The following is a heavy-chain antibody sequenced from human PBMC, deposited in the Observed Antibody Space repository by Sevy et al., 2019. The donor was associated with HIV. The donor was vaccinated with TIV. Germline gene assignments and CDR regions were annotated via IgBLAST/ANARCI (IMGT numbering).Heavy chain of an antibody. J-gene: IGHJ3*02. CDR2: INWSGIST. Sequence: GGSLRLSCAASGFTFDDYGMSWVRQAPGKGLEWVSDINWSGISTSYADSVKGRITISRDNAKNSLYLQMNSLRAEDTALYYCARGGYYGSGSYPYAFDIWGQGTVVTVSS. V-gene: IGHV3-20*04. D-gene: IGHD3-10*01. CDR3: ARGGYYGSGSYPYAFDI. CDR1: GFTFDDYG.